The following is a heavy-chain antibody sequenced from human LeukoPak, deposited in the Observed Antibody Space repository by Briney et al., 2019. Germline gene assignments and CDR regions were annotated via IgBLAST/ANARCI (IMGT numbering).Heavy chain of an antibody. D-gene: IGHD1-14*01. CDR1: GGSISSGDYY. CDR3: ARTGRLETFDY. V-gene: IGHV4-30-4*01. J-gene: IGHJ4*02. CDR2: IYYSGST. Sequence: SETLSLTCTVSGGSISSGDYYWSWIRQPPGKGLEWIGYIYYSGSTNYNPSLKSRVTISVDTSKNQFSLKLSSVTAADTAVYYCARTGRLETFDYWGQGTLVTVSS.